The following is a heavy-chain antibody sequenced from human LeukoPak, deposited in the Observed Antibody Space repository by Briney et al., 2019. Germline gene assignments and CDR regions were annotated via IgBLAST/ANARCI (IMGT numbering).Heavy chain of an antibody. Sequence: GGSLRLSCVGSGFTFSRYVMNWDRQAPGKGLECISTITTAGGTTYYTDSVKGRFTISRDNSKDTLYLQMDSLRAEDTAVYYCAKSLLQWDAFDLWGQGTVVTVSS. CDR2: ITTAGGTT. V-gene: IGHV3-23*01. J-gene: IGHJ3*01. D-gene: IGHD6-19*01. CDR3: AKSLLQWDAFDL. CDR1: GFTFSRYV.